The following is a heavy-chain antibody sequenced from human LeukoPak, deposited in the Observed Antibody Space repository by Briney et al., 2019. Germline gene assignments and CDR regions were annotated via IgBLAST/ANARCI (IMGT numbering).Heavy chain of an antibody. D-gene: IGHD3-9*01. Sequence: GGSLRLSCAASGFTFGDYSMHWGRQAPGKGLERVSSISSSNSYSSYADSVNGRFTISRDDAKNSRYLQMHSLGADGAAVVYCAREGGAGRRYYDILTGYEGAFDYWGQGSLVTVSS. CDR2: ISSSNSYS. V-gene: IGHV3-21*01. CDR1: GFTFGDYS. CDR3: AREGGAGRRYYDILTGYEGAFDY. J-gene: IGHJ4*02.